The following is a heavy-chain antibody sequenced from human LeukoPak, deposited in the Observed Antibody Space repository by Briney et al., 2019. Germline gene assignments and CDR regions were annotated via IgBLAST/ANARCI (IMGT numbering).Heavy chain of an antibody. CDR2: ISYDGSNK. D-gene: IGHD2-21*02. Sequence: PRRSLTLSWAASGFTFSSYRMHWVRQAPGKGLEWVAVISYDGSNKYYADSVKGRFTISRDNSKNTLYLQMNSLRAEDTAVYYCAKSLNPNAYCGGDCYSPFDYWGQGTLVTVSS. J-gene: IGHJ4*02. CDR3: AKSLNPNAYCGGDCYSPFDY. V-gene: IGHV3-30*18. CDR1: GFTFSSYR.